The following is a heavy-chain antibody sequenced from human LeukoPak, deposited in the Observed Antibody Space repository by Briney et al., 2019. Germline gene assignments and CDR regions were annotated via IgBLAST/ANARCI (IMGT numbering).Heavy chain of an antibody. CDR3: VRGDSRDY. Sequence: GGSLRLSCAASGFTFSSYAMHWVRQAPGKGLEWVAVISYDGSNKYYADSVKGRFTISRDNSKNTLYLQMNSLRAEDTAVYYCVRGDSRDYWGQGTLVTVSS. D-gene: IGHD6-13*01. CDR2: ISYDGSNK. CDR1: GFTFSSYA. J-gene: IGHJ4*02. V-gene: IGHV3-30-3*01.